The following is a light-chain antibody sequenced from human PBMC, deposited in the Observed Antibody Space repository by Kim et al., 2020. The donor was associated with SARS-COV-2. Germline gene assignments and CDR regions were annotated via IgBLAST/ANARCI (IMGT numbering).Light chain of an antibody. CDR1: SLRSYY. J-gene: IGLJ3*02. Sequence: SSELTQDPAVSVALGQTVRITCQGDSLRSYYASWYQQKPGQAPVLVIYGKNNRPSGIPDRFSGSSSGNTASLTNTGAQAEDEADYYCNSRDSSGNHWVFG. V-gene: IGLV3-19*01. CDR2: GKN. CDR3: NSRDSSGNHWV.